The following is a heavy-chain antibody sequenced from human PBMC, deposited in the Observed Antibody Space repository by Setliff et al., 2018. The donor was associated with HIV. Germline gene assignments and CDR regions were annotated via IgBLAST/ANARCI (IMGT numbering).Heavy chain of an antibody. CDR1: GFTFNSYW. CDR3: ASMWKVGA. Sequence: SLRLSCAASGFTFNSYWMSWVRQAPGKGLERVVNINQNVREKYYVDSVKGRFTISRDNAENSLYLEMSSLRVEDTAVYFCASMWKVGAWGRGTLVTVSS. D-gene: IGHD1-26*01. J-gene: IGHJ5*02. CDR2: INQNVREK. V-gene: IGHV3-7*03.